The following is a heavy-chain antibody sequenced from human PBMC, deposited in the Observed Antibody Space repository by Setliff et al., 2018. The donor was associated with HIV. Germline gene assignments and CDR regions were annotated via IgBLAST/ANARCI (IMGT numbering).Heavy chain of an antibody. CDR1: GFTFSIYA. Sequence: GGSLRLSCAASGFTFSIYAMSWVRQAPGKGLEWVSGISGSGGTTQYADSVKGRFTISRDNSENTMYLQMNSLRAEDTAVYYCARARKGDWNLSYWFDPWGQGTLVTVSS. CDR2: ISGSGGTT. CDR3: ARARKGDWNLSYWFDP. J-gene: IGHJ5*02. V-gene: IGHV3-23*01. D-gene: IGHD1-1*01.